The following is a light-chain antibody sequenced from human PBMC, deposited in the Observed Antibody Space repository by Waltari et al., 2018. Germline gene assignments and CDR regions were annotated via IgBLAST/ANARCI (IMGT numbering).Light chain of an antibody. J-gene: IGKJ4*01. CDR3: QQHSNWLT. CDR2: DAS. Sequence: EIVLTQSPATLSLSPGESATLSCRASQSVSNSLVWYQQKPGQAPRLLISDASNRTTGLPARISGRGSATDFTLTINSLEPEDFAVYYCQQHSNWLTFGGGTKVEIK. CDR1: QSVSNS. V-gene: IGKV3-11*01.